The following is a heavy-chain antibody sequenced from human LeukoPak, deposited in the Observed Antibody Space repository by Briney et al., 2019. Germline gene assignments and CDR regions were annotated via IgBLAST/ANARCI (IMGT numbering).Heavy chain of an antibody. CDR3: RGTYYDSSAFFDL. J-gene: IGHJ4*02. CDR2: VSYDGINK. V-gene: IGHV3-30*04. CDR1: GFTFSDFA. D-gene: IGHD3-22*01. Sequence: GRSLRLSCAASGFTFSDFAMHWVRQAPGEGLEWVAVVSYDGINKYYADSVRGRVSISRDNSKNTLYLQMNSLRPEDTAVYFCRGTYYDSSAFFDLWGRGTLVTVSS.